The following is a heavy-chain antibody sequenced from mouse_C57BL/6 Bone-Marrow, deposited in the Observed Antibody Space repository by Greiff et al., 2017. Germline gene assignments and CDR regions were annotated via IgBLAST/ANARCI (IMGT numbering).Heavy chain of an antibody. CDR2: ISSGGSYT. Sequence: EVKLVESGGDLVKPGGSLKLSCAASGFTFSSYGMSWVRQTPDKRLEWVATISSGGSYTYYPDSVKGRFTISRDNAKNTLDLQMSSLKSENTAMYDCARRGYYYAMDYWGQGTSVTVSS. CDR1: GFTFSSYG. CDR3: ARRGYYYAMDY. J-gene: IGHJ4*01. V-gene: IGHV5-6*02.